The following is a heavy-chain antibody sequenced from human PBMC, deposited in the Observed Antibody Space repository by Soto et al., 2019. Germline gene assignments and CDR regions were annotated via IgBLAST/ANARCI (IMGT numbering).Heavy chain of an antibody. V-gene: IGHV1-18*01. CDR2: ISVHNGYT. Sequence: QVQLAQSGAEVKKPGASVTVSCKASGYSFSSYGISWVRQAPGQGLEWVGWISVHNGYTKYATELQGRVTMTTDTSTSTAYMELRSLRSDASAVYFCARLEHNFGPHDYWGQGTLVTVTS. CDR1: GYSFSSYG. J-gene: IGHJ4*02. CDR3: ARLEHNFGPHDY. D-gene: IGHD1-1*01.